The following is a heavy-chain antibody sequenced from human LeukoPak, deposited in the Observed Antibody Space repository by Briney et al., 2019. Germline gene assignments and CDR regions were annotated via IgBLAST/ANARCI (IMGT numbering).Heavy chain of an antibody. V-gene: IGHV4-59*01. CDR3: ARGLRWDLLHHFDY. CDR2: IYYSGST. CDR1: GGSISSYY. Sequence: SETLSLTCTVSGGSISSYYWSWIRQPPGKGLEWIGYIYYSGSTNYNPSLKSRVTISVDTSKNQFSLKLSSVTAADTAVYYCARGLRWDLLHHFDYWGQGTLVTVSS. J-gene: IGHJ4*02. D-gene: IGHD4-23*01.